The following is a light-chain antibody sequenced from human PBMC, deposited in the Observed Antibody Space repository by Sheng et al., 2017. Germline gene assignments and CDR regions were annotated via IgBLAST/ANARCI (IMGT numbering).Light chain of an antibody. CDR2: DDS. CDR1: NIGSKS. J-gene: IGLJ3*02. CDR3: QLWDSSSDHPV. V-gene: IGLV3-21*02. Sequence: SYVLTQPPSVSVAPGQTARITCGGDNIGSKSVHWYQQKPGQAPVLVVCDDSDRPSGIPERFSGSNSGNPATLTISRVEAGDEADYYCQLWDSSSDHPVFGGGTKLTVL.